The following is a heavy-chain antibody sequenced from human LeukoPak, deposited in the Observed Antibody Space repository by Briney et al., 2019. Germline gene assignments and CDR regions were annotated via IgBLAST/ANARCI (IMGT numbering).Heavy chain of an antibody. CDR2: ISWNSGSI. D-gene: IGHD6-13*01. CDR3: AKGELEAAGTVFDY. J-gene: IGHJ4*02. Sequence: GRSLRLSCAASGFTFDDYAMHWVRQAPGKGLEWVSGISWNSGSIGYADSVKGRFTISRDNAKNSLYLQMNSLRAEDTALYYCAKGELEAAGTVFDYGGQGTLVTVSS. CDR1: GFTFDDYA. V-gene: IGHV3-9*01.